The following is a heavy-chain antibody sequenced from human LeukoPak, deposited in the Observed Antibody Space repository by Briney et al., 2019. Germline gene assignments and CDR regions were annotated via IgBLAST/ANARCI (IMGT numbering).Heavy chain of an antibody. CDR2: ISYDGSNK. J-gene: IGHJ4*02. D-gene: IGHD6-19*01. V-gene: IGHV3-30-3*01. CDR1: GFTFSSYA. Sequence: GGSLRLSCAASGFTFSSYAMHWVRQAPGKGLEWVAVISYDGSNKYYEDSVKGRFTISRDNSKKALYLQMNSLRAEDTAVYYCAREGQWLPTGYWGQGTLVTVSS. CDR3: AREGQWLPTGY.